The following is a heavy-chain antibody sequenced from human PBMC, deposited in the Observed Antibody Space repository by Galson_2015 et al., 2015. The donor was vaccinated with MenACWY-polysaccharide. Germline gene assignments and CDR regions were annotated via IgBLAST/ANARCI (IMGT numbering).Heavy chain of an antibody. D-gene: IGHD1-1*01. J-gene: IGHJ4*02. V-gene: IGHV3-48*01. CDR1: GFTFSSYS. CDR3: TRGGQGRVPDN. CDR2: ISSTNSTI. Sequence: SLRLSCAASGFTFSSYSMNWVRQAPGRGLECVSYISSTNSTIHYADSVKGRYTISRDNAQNSLYLQMSSLRAEDTAVYYCTRGGQGRVPDNWGQGTLVTVSS.